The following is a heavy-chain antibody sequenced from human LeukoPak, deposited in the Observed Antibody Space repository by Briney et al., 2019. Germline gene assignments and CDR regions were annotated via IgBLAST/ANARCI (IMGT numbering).Heavy chain of an antibody. CDR1: GGSISSGGYS. V-gene: IGHV4-30-2*01. J-gene: IGHJ4*02. CDR3: ARDTYIDNYSYFDY. D-gene: IGHD5-24*01. Sequence: PSETLSLTCAVSGGSISSGGYSWSWIRQPPGKGLEWIGYIYHSGSTSYNPSLKSRVTISVDGSKNQFSLKLSSVTAADTAVYYCARDTYIDNYSYFDYWGQGTLVTVSS. CDR2: IYHSGST.